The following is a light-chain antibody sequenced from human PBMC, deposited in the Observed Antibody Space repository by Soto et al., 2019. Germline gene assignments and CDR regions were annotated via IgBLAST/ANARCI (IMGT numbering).Light chain of an antibody. J-gene: IGKJ5*01. CDR3: QQLDGYPAT. Sequence: DIQLTQSPSFLSASVGDRVTITCRASQGVNNYFAWYQQKPGKAPKLLIYAASTLQSDVPSRFSGSGSGTEFTLTISGLQPGDFATYYCQQLDGYPATFGQGTRLEIK. V-gene: IGKV1-9*01. CDR1: QGVNNY. CDR2: AAS.